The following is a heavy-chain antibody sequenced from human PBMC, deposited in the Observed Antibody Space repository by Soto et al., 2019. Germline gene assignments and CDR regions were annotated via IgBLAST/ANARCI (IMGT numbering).Heavy chain of an antibody. CDR2: ISSSGSTI. J-gene: IGHJ4*02. Sequence: EVQLVESGGGLVQPGGSLRLSCAASGFTFSTYSMNWVRQAPGKGLACVSYISSSGSTIYYADSVKGRFTISRDNAKNSLYLQMNSLRDEDTAVYYCARAWFGESLNKIYYFDYWGQGTLVTVSS. D-gene: IGHD3-10*01. CDR1: GFTFSTYS. CDR3: ARAWFGESLNKIYYFDY. V-gene: IGHV3-48*02.